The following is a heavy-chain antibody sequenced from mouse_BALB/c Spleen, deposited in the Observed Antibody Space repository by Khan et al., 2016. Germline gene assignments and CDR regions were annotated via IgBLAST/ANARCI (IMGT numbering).Heavy chain of an antibody. CDR3: ARSVYYGSYFDY. D-gene: IGHD2-2*01. CDR2: LYPGSGNT. J-gene: IGHJ2*01. V-gene: IGHV1-77*01. Sequence: QVQLQQSGAELARPGASVKLSCKASGYTFTDYYINWVKQRTGQGLEWIGELYPGSGNTYYNEKFKGKATLTADKSSSTAYMQLSSLTSEDSAVYFCARSVYYGSYFDYWGQGTTLTVSS. CDR1: GYTFTDYY.